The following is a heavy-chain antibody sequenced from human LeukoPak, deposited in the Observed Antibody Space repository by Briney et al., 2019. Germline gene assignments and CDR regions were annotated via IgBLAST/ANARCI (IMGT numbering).Heavy chain of an antibody. CDR3: AREDSTIDAFDI. V-gene: IGHV4-59*01. CDR1: GGSISSYY. J-gene: IGHJ3*02. CDR2: IYYSGST. D-gene: IGHD3-9*01. Sequence: SETLSLTCTVSGGSISSYYCTWIRQPPGKGLEWIGYIYYSGSTNYNPSLKSRVTISVDTSKNQFSLKLSSVTAADTAVYYCAREDSTIDAFDIWGQGTMVTVSS.